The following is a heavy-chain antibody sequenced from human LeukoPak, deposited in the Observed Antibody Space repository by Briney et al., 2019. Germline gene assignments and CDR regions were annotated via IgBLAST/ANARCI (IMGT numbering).Heavy chain of an antibody. CDR3: ARGHGSYGFPGGY. CDR1: GGSISSSNYY. V-gene: IGHV4-39*01. CDR2: IYYSGST. D-gene: IGHD5-18*01. J-gene: IGHJ4*02. Sequence: PSETLSLTCTVSGGSISSSNYYWGWIRQPPGKGLEWIGSIYYSGSTYFNPSLKSRVTISVDTSKDQFSLKLSSVTAADTAVYYCARGHGSYGFPGGYWGQGTLVTVSS.